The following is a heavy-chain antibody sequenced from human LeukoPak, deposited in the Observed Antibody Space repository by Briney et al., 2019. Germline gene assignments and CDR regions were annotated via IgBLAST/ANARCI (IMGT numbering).Heavy chain of an antibody. V-gene: IGHV1-2*02. J-gene: IGHJ4*02. CDR3: ARDHDYGADY. CDR2: IKPDNGVT. Sequence: ASLKVSCKTSGYSFTGHFLHGLRQAPGQGLEWMGWIKPDNGVTFYAQKFQGRFTMSRDMSMSTVYMDLSSLTSDDTATYYCARDHDYGADYWGQGTLVIVS. CDR1: GYSFTGHF. D-gene: IGHD4/OR15-4a*01.